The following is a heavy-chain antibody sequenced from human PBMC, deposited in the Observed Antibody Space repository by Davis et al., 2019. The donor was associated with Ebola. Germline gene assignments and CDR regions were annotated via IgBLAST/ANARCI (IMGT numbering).Heavy chain of an antibody. V-gene: IGHV1-18*01. CDR1: GYIFTNYG. J-gene: IGHJ5*02. Sequence: ASVKVSCKASGYIFTNYGVNWLRHVPGQGLEWYVWTSVIDGNTYYAQRFQGRVTITADTSTTTIYMELRRLTSDDTAIYYCIRHYDTINWCDPWGQGTLVTVSS. CDR3: IRHYDTINWCDP. CDR2: TSVIDGNT. D-gene: IGHD3-9*01.